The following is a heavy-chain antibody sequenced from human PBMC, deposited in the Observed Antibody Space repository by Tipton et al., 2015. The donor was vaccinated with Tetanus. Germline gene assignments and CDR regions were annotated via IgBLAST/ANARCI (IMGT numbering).Heavy chain of an antibody. D-gene: IGHD3-10*01. J-gene: IGHJ4*02. CDR3: ARKKRDYYDSRSYYSDY. CDR2: IKQDGSEK. CDR1: GFTFNTYW. Sequence: SLRLSCAASGFTFNTYWMNWVRQAPGKGLEWVGNIKQDGSEKYYVDSVKGRFTISRDNAKNSLYLQMNSLRAEDTAVYYCARKKRDYYDSRSYYSDYWGQGTLVTVSS. V-gene: IGHV3-7*01.